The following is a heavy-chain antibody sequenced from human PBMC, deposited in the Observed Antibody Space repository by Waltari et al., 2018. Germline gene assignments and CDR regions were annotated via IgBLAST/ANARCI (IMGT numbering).Heavy chain of an antibody. Sequence: QLQLQESGPGLVKPSETLSLTCTVSGGSISSSSYYWGWVRQPPGKGLEWIGTIYYSGTTYYNPSLKSRLTISIDTSKNQFSLHLSSLSASDTAVFYCVVVYLLYSGGWPVYWGQGSLVTVSS. D-gene: IGHD6-19*01. CDR2: IYYSGTT. J-gene: IGHJ4*02. CDR1: GGSISSSSYY. CDR3: VVVYLLYSGGWPVY. V-gene: IGHV4-39*01.